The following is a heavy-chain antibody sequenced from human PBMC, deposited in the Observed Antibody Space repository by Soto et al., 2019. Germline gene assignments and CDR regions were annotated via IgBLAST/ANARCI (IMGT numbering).Heavy chain of an antibody. CDR1: GGTFSSYA. V-gene: IGHV1-69*13. J-gene: IGHJ1*01. CDR2: IIPIFGTA. CDR3: ARDHCSSTSCPEYFQH. Sequence: SVKVSCKASGGTFSSYAISWVRQAPGQGLEWMGGIIPIFGTANYAQKFQGRVTITADESTSTAYMELSSLRSEDTAVYYCARDHCSSTSCPEYFQHWGQGTLVTVSS. D-gene: IGHD2-2*01.